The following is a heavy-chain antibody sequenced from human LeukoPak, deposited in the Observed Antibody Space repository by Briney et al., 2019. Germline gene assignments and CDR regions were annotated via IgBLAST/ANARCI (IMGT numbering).Heavy chain of an antibody. CDR3: AKDRSGSSVSYYDMDV. Sequence: GGSLRLSCAASGFSFHYYAMSWVRQAPVRGLEWVSVISDGGDNTYYAESVKGRFTISRDNSKDTLYLQMDSLGAEDTAVYFCAKDRSGSSVSYYDMDVWGQGTAVTVSS. V-gene: IGHV3-23*01. CDR1: GFSFHYYA. D-gene: IGHD3-22*01. J-gene: IGHJ6*02. CDR2: ISDGGDNT.